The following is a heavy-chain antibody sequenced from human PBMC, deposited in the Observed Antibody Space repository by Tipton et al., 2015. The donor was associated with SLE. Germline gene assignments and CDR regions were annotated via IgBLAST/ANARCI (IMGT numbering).Heavy chain of an antibody. Sequence: LSLTCAVSGYSISNNNWWGWIRQPPGKGLEWIGYIYYSGSTHYNPSLKSRLTMSVDTSKNQFSLKLSSVTAVDTAVYYCARYSNCQGRWLDPWGQGTLVTVSS. J-gene: IGHJ5*02. CDR3: ARYSNCQGRWLDP. CDR2: IYYSGST. CDR1: GYSISNNNW. D-gene: IGHD4-11*01. V-gene: IGHV4-28*01.